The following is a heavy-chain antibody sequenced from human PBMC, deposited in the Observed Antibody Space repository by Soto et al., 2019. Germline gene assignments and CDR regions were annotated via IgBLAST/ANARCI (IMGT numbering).Heavy chain of an antibody. V-gene: IGHV1-58*01. Sequence: SVKVSCKASGFTFTSSAVQWVRQARGQRLEWIGWIVVGSGNTNYAQKFQERVTITRDMSTSTAYMELSSPRSEDTAVYYCARDRSADLNSFAAFDIWGPGTMVTVSS. D-gene: IGHD1-1*01. J-gene: IGHJ3*02. CDR2: IVVGSGNT. CDR1: GFTFTSSA. CDR3: ARDRSADLNSFAAFDI.